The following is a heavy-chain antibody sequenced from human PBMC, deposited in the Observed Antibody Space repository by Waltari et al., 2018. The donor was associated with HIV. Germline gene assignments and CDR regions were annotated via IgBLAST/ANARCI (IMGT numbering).Heavy chain of an antibody. CDR3: ARDFNFLPSEH. V-gene: IGHV3-21*01. D-gene: IGHD3-3*01. J-gene: IGHJ1*01. Sequence: EVHLVESGGGLVKHGGSLRLSCAASGFTFSSYSLHWVRQAPGKGVEGVSSISSSSSYIYYADSVKGRFTISRDNAKNSLYLQMNSLRAEDTAVYYCARDFNFLPSEHWGQGTLVTVSS. CDR2: ISSSSSYI. CDR1: GFTFSSYS.